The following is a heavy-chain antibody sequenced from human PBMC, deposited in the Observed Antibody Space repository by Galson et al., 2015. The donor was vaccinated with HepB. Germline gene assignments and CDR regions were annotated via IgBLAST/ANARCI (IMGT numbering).Heavy chain of an antibody. CDR2: ISSSSSYI. J-gene: IGHJ3*02. CDR3: ARLGELLVRDAFDI. V-gene: IGHV3-21*01. Sequence: SLRLSCAASGFTFSSYSMNWVRQAPGKGLEWVSSISSSSSYIYYADSVKGRFTISRDNAKNSLYLQMNSLRAEDTAVYYCARLGELLVRDAFDIWGQGTTVTVSS. CDR1: GFTFSSYS. D-gene: IGHD3-10*01.